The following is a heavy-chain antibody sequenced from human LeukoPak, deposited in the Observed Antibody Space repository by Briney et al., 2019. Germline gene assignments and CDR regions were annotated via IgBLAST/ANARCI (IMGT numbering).Heavy chain of an antibody. Sequence: GGSLRLSCAASGFTFSNAWMSWDRQAPGKGLEWVGRIKSKTDGGTTDYAAPVKGRFTISRDDSKNTLYLQMNSLKTEDTAVYYCTTDGWIQLWFFDYWGQGTLVTVSS. CDR2: IKSKTDGGTT. V-gene: IGHV3-15*01. J-gene: IGHJ4*02. D-gene: IGHD5-18*01. CDR3: TTDGWIQLWFFDY. CDR1: GFTFSNAW.